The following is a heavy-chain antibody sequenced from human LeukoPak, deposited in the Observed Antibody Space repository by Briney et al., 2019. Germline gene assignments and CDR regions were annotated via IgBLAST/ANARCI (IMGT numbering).Heavy chain of an antibody. Sequence: SETLSLTCAVYGGSFSGYYWSWIRQPPGKGLEWIGEINHSGSTNYNPSLKSRVTISVDTSKNQFSLKLSSVTAADTAVYYCARDKGSSWSPSYNWFDPWGQGTLVTVSS. V-gene: IGHV4-34*01. CDR1: GGSFSGYY. CDR2: INHSGST. CDR3: ARDKGSSWSPSYNWFDP. D-gene: IGHD6-13*01. J-gene: IGHJ5*02.